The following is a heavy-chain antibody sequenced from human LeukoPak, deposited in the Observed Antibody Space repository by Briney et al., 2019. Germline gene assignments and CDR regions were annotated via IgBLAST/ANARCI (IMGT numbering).Heavy chain of an antibody. CDR1: GFTFSNYA. V-gene: IGHV3-23*01. CDR3: AKGMSATSGYLELEY. Sequence: GGSLRLSCAASGFTFSNYAMSWVRQAPGRGLEWVSSIGDSGSSTYYADSVKGRCTISRDNSKKTLFLQMNSLRAEDTAVYYCAKGMSATSGYLELEYWGQGTLVTVSS. CDR2: IGDSGSST. D-gene: IGHD3-22*01. J-gene: IGHJ4*02.